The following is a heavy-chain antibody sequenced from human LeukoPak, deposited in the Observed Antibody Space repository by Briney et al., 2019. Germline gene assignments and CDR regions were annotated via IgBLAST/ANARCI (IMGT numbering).Heavy chain of an antibody. CDR3: ARRRDGSSPDY. D-gene: IGHD6-6*01. V-gene: IGHV5-51*01. Sequence: GAPLKISSKGSGSRFTSYWIGWVRRMPGKGLEWMGIIYPGDSDTRYSPSFQGQVTISADKSISTAYLQWSSLKASDTAMYYCARRRDGSSPDYWGQGTLVTVSS. CDR1: GSRFTSYW. J-gene: IGHJ4*02. CDR2: IYPGDSDT.